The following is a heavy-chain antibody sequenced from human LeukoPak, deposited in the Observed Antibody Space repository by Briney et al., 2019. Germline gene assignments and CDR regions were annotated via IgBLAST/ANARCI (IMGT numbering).Heavy chain of an antibody. J-gene: IGHJ4*02. CDR1: GGFISSYY. Sequence: SETLSLTCTVSGGFISSYYWSWIRQPPGKGLEWIGYIYYSGSTTYNPSLKSRVTISVDTSKNQFSLKLSSVTAADTAVYYCARSGYSYGPDFDYWGQGTLVTVSS. D-gene: IGHD5-18*01. CDR2: IYYSGST. V-gene: IGHV4-59*08. CDR3: ARSGYSYGPDFDY.